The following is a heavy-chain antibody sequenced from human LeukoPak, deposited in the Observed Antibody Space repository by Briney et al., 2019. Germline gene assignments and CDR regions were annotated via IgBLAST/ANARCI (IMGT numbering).Heavy chain of an antibody. CDR2: IYYSGST. D-gene: IGHD6-6*01. J-gene: IGHJ4*02. CDR1: GGSISSYY. CDR3: ARQYSSSSGFDY. V-gene: IGHV4-59*08. Sequence: SETLSLTCTVSGGSISSYYWSWNRQPPGKGLEWIGYIYYSGSTNYNPSLKSRVTISVDTSKNQFSLKLSSVTAADTAVYYCARQYSSSSGFDYWGQGTLVTVSS.